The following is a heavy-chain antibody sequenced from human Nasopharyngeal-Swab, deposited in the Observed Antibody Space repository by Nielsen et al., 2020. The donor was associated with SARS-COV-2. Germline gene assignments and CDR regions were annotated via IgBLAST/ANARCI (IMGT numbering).Heavy chain of an antibody. CDR1: GFTFSSYW. J-gene: IGHJ4*02. Sequence: GESLKISCAASGFTFSSYWMSWVRQAPGKGLEWVANIKQDGSEKYYVDSVKGRFTISRDNAKNSLYLQMNSLRAEDTAVYYCARLPAARLFDYWGQGTLVTVSS. CDR3: ARLPAARLFDY. D-gene: IGHD6-6*01. CDR2: IKQDGSEK. V-gene: IGHV3-7*01.